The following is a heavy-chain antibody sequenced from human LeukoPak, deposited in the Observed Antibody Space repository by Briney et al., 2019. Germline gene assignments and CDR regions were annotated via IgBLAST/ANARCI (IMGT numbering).Heavy chain of an antibody. Sequence: GESLKISCKGSGYSFTNSWIGWVRQMPGKGLEWMGINNPGDSDTVYSPSFQGQVTISADKSISTAYLQWISLKASDTAMYYCARLGGGVHCSGGSCYSGEGYYYYYYMDVWGKGTTVTVSS. CDR1: GYSFTNSW. J-gene: IGHJ6*03. CDR3: ARLGGGVHCSGGSCYSGEGYYYYYYMDV. CDR2: NNPGDSDT. D-gene: IGHD2-15*01. V-gene: IGHV5-51*01.